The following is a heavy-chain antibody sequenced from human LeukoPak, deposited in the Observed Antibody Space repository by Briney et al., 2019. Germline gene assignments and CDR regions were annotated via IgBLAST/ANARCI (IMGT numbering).Heavy chain of an antibody. Sequence: ASVKVSCKAPGYTFTGYYMHWVRQAPGQGLEWMGWINPNSGGTNYAQKFQGRVTMTRDTSISTAYMELSRLRSDDTAVYYCARVAIVVVVAATPPHDAFDIWGQGTMVTVSS. D-gene: IGHD2-15*01. CDR2: INPNSGGT. V-gene: IGHV1-2*02. J-gene: IGHJ3*02. CDR1: GYTFTGYY. CDR3: ARVAIVVVVAATPPHDAFDI.